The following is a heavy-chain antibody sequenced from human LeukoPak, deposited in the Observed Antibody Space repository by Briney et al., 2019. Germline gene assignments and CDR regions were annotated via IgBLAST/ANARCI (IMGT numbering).Heavy chain of an antibody. CDR2: ISWNSGSI. Sequence: GGSLRLSCAASGFTFDDYAMHWVRQAPGKGLEGVSGISWNSGSIGYADSVKGRFTISRDNAKNSLYLQMNSLRAEDMALYYCAKATTTTSYMDVWGKGTAVTVSS. J-gene: IGHJ6*03. D-gene: IGHD1-14*01. CDR3: AKATTTTSYMDV. V-gene: IGHV3-9*03. CDR1: GFTFDDYA.